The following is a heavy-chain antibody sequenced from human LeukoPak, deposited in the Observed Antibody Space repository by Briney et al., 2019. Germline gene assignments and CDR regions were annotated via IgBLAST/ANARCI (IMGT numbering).Heavy chain of an antibody. J-gene: IGHJ4*02. CDR2: ISNSGGST. D-gene: IGHD2-15*01. CDR1: GFTFSSYA. Sequence: SGGSLRLSCAVSGFTFSSYAMSWVHQAPGKGLEWVSAISNSGGSTYYADSVKGRFTISRDNSKNTLYLQMSSLRAEDTAVYYCARQLGYCSDGTCYFDYWGQGTLVTVSS. V-gene: IGHV3-23*01. CDR3: ARQLGYCSDGTCYFDY.